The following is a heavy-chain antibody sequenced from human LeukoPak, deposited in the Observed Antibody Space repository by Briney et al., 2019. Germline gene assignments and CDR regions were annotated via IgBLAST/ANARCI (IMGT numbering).Heavy chain of an antibody. CDR3: ARDSGDWFDP. V-gene: IGHV4-39*07. Sequence: PSETLSLTCTVSGDSISSSSYYWAWIRQPPGKGLEWIGTIYYSGSTYYNPSLKSRVNISVDTSKNQFSLKLSSVTAADTAVYYCARDSGDWFDPWGQGTLVTVSS. CDR1: GDSISSSSYY. CDR2: IYYSGST. J-gene: IGHJ5*02.